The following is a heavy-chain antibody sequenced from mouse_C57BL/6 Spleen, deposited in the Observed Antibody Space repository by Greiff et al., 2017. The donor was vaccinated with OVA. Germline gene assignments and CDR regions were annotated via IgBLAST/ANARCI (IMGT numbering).Heavy chain of an antibody. CDR2: INPGDGDT. Sequence: QVQLKQSGAELVKPGASVKISCKASGYAFSGYWMNWVKQRPGKGLEWIGQINPGDGDTNYNGKFKGKATMTADTSSSTAYMQLSSLTSEDTAVYFCARGSNTGVAPFDYWGQGTTLTVSS. CDR3: ARGSNTGVAPFDY. CDR1: GYAFSGYW. D-gene: IGHD1-1*01. V-gene: IGHV1-80*01. J-gene: IGHJ2*01.